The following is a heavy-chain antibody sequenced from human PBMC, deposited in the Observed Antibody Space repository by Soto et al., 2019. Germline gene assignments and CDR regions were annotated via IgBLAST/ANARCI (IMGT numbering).Heavy chain of an antibody. D-gene: IGHD4-17*01. J-gene: IGHJ6*02. Sequence: GASVKVSCEDSGYRFTSYGISWVRQAPGQGLEWMGWISAYNGNTNYAQKLQGRVTMTTDTSTSTAYMELRSLRSDDTAVYYCARGVGDYGGNSDYYYYGMDVWGQGTTVTVSS. CDR3: ARGVGDYGGNSDYYYYGMDV. CDR1: GYRFTSYG. CDR2: ISAYNGNT. V-gene: IGHV1-18*01.